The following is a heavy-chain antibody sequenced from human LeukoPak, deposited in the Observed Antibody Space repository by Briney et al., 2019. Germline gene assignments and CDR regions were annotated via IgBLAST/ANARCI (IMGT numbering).Heavy chain of an antibody. J-gene: IGHJ3*02. Sequence: ASVKVSCKASGYTFTSYGISWVRQAPGQGLEWMGWISAYNGNTNYAQKLQGRVTMTTDTSTSTAYMELRSLRSDDTAVYYCARDPRSTTGTRYDAFDIWGQGTMVTVSS. D-gene: IGHD1-1*01. CDR1: GYTFTSYG. V-gene: IGHV1-18*01. CDR3: ARDPRSTTGTRYDAFDI. CDR2: ISAYNGNT.